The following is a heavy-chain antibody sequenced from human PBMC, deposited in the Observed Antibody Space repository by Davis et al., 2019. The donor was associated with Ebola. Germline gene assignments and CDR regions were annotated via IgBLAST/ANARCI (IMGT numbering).Heavy chain of an antibody. J-gene: IGHJ4*02. CDR2: ISSSSSYI. CDR3: ARDYYDFWSAPGY. Sequence: GESLKISCAASGFTFSSYSMNWVRQAPGKGLEWVSSISSSSSYIYYADSVKGRFTISRDNAKNSLYLQMNSLRAEDTAVYYCARDYYDFWSAPGYWGQGTLVTVSS. V-gene: IGHV3-21*01. D-gene: IGHD3-3*01. CDR1: GFTFSSYS.